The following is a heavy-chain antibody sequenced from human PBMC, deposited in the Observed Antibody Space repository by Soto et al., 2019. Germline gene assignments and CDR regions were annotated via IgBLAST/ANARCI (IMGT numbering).Heavy chain of an antibody. CDR3: ARDSTTIAAVSDYYYYGMDV. CDR1: GYTFTTYY. Sequence: ASVKVSCKASGYTFTTYYIHWVRQAPGQGLEWMGIINPSGGSTTYAQKFQGRVTMTSDTSTSTVYMELRSLRSDDTAVYYCARDSTTIAAVSDYYYYGMDVWGQGTTVTVSS. D-gene: IGHD6-13*01. CDR2: INPSGGST. J-gene: IGHJ6*02. V-gene: IGHV1-46*01.